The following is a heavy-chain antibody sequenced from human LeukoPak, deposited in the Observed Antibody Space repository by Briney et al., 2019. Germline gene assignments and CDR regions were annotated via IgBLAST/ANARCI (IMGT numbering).Heavy chain of an antibody. Sequence: SETLSLTCAVYGGSFSGYYWSWIRQPPGKGLEWIGEINHSGSTNYNPSLKSRVTISVDTSKNQFSLKLSSVTAADTAVYYCARHPNYYYYYMDVWGKGTTVTISS. CDR3: ARHPNYYYYYMDV. CDR2: INHSGST. CDR1: GGSFSGYY. V-gene: IGHV4-34*01. J-gene: IGHJ6*03.